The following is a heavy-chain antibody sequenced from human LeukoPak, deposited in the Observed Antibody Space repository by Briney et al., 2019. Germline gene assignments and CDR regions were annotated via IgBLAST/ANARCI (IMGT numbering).Heavy chain of an antibody. Sequence: ASVKVSCKASGYTFTSYGISWVRQAPGQGLEWMGRISAYNGNTNYAQKLQGRVTMTTDTSTSTAYMELRSLRSDDPAVYYCAGAGFMATIYYYYYYYMDVWGKGTTVTISS. V-gene: IGHV1-18*01. J-gene: IGHJ6*03. D-gene: IGHD5-12*01. CDR2: ISAYNGNT. CDR1: GYTFTSYG. CDR3: AGAGFMATIYYYYYYYMDV.